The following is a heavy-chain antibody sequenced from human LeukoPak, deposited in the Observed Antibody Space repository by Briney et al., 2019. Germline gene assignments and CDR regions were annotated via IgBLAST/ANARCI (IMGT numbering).Heavy chain of an antibody. D-gene: IGHD3-3*01. V-gene: IGHV3-30-3*01. J-gene: IGHJ4*02. CDR1: GFTFSRYA. Sequence: GGSLRLSCEASGFTFSRYAMHWVRQAPGKGLEWVAIISHDGSDKYYADSVKGRFTISRDNSKNTLYLQMNSLGAEDTAVYYCAREESGISIFGVVIFWGQGTLVTVSS. CDR3: AREESGISIFGVVIF. CDR2: ISHDGSDK.